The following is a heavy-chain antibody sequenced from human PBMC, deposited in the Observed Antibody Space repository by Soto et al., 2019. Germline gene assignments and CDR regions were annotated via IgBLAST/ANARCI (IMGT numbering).Heavy chain of an antibody. J-gene: IGHJ6*02. CDR3: AKTYGGNIGSYYYYGMDV. D-gene: IGHD4-17*01. V-gene: IGHV1-2*04. Sequence: ASVKVSCKASGYTFTGYYMHWVRQAPGQGLEWMGWINPNSGGTNYAQKFQGWVTMTRDTSISTAYMELSRLRSDDTAVYYCAKTYGGNIGSYYYYGMDVWGQGTTVTVSS. CDR1: GYTFTGYY. CDR2: INPNSGGT.